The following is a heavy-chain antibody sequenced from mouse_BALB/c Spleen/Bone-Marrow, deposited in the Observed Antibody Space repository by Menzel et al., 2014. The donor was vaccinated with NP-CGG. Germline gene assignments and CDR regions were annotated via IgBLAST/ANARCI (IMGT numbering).Heavy chain of an antibody. CDR2: IDPANGNT. J-gene: IGHJ3*01. Sequence: VQLQQSGAEFVKPGASVKLSCTASGFNIKDTYMHWVKQRPEQGLEWIGRIDPANGNTKYDPKFQGKATITADTSSNTAYLQLSSLTSEDTAVYYCARSLYDGYFSWFAYWGQGTLVTVSA. D-gene: IGHD2-3*01. CDR1: GFNIKDTY. V-gene: IGHV14-3*02. CDR3: ARSLYDGYFSWFAY.